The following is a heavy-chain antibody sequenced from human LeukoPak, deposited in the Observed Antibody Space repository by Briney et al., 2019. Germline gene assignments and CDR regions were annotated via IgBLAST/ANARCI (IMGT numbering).Heavy chain of an antibody. CDR3: AKGSTSWYAGPSDY. CDR1: GFTLSSYA. J-gene: IGHJ4*02. CDR2: ISDSGGST. V-gene: IGHV3-23*01. D-gene: IGHD6-13*01. Sequence: GGSLRLSCAASGFTLSSYAMSWVRQAPGKGLEWVSGISDSGGSTYYADSVKGRFTISRDNSKNTLYLQMNSLRAEDTAVYYCAKGSTSWYAGPSDYWGQGTLVTVSS.